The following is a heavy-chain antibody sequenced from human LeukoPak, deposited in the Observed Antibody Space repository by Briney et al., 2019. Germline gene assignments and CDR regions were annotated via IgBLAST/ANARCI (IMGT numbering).Heavy chain of an antibody. CDR3: AREYGYYGSGSYYY. J-gene: IGHJ4*02. D-gene: IGHD3-10*01. V-gene: IGHV1-18*01. CDR2: ISAYNGNT. Sequence: APVKVSCKASGYTFTSYGISWVRQAPGQGLEWMGWISAYNGNTNYAQKLQGRVTMTTDTSTSTAYMELRSLRSDDTAVYYCAREYGYYGSGSYYYWGQGTLVTVSS. CDR1: GYTFTSYG.